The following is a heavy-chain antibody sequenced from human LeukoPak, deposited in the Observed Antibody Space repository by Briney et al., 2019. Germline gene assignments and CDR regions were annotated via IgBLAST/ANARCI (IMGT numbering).Heavy chain of an antibody. D-gene: IGHD3-9*01. CDR2: ISSSSSTI. V-gene: IGHV3-48*01. J-gene: IGHJ4*02. CDR3: ARDRGYDWDY. Sequence: PGGSLRLSCAASGFTFSSYSMNWVRQAPGKGLEWVSYISSSSSTIYYADSVKGRFTISRDNAKNSLYLQMNSLRAEDTAVYYCARDRGYDWDYWGQGTLVTVSS. CDR1: GFTFSSYS.